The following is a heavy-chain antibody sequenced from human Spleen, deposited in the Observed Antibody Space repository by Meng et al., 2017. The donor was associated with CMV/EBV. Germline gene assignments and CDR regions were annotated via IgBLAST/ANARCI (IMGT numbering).Heavy chain of an antibody. J-gene: IGHJ4*02. Sequence: SCAASGFTCSSYSMNWVRQAPGKGLEWVSSISSSSSYIYYADSVKSRFTISRDNAKNSLYLQMNSLRAEDTAVYYCARIMATHRGDYWGQGTLVTVSS. CDR3: ARIMATHRGDY. D-gene: IGHD5-12*01. CDR1: GFTCSSYS. CDR2: ISSSSSYI. V-gene: IGHV3-21*01.